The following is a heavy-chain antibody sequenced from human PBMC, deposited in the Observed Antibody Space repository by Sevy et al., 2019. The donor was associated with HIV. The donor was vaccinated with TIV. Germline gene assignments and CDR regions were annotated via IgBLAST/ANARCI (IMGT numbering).Heavy chain of an antibody. V-gene: IGHV3-53*01. CDR1: GFSVSINY. CDR3: GRGAGYSTGWAPRYYFDY. D-gene: IGHD6-19*01. J-gene: IGHJ4*02. Sequence: GGYLRLSCAASGFSVSINYMSWVRQAPGKGLEFVSVIYSGGDTYYADSAKGRFTISRDNSKNTLYLQMNSLGAEDTAVYYCGRGAGYSTGWAPRYYFDYGGQGTLVTVSS. CDR2: IYSGGDT.